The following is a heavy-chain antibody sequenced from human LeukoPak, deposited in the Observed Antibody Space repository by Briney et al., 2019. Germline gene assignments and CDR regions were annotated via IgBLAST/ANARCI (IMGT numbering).Heavy chain of an antibody. Sequence: ASVKVSCKASGYTFTSYDINWVRQATGQGLELMGWMNPNSGNTGYAQKFQGRVTMTGNTSISTAYMELSSLRSEDTAVYYCARGQGTNDGYYYYMDVWGKGTTVTVSS. CDR2: MNPNSGNT. CDR3: ARGQGTNDGYYYYMDV. CDR1: GYTFTSYD. V-gene: IGHV1-8*01. D-gene: IGHD1-1*01. J-gene: IGHJ6*03.